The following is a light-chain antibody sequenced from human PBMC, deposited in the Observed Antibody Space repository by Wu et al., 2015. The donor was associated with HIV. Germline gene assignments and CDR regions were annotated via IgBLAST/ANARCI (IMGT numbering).Light chain of an antibody. J-gene: IGKJ1*01. V-gene: IGKV3-11*01. CDR2: DAS. CDR1: QSVSNY. CDR3: QQYHSWRT. Sequence: EIVLTQSPATLSLSPGERATLSCRASQSVSNYLAWYQQKRGQIPRLLIHDASNRATGIPARFSGSGSGTDFSLTISSLEAEDSAVYFCQQYHSWRTFGLGTKVE.